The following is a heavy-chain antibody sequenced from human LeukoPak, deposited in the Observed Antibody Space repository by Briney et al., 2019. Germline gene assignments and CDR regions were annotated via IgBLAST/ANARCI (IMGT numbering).Heavy chain of an antibody. V-gene: IGHV1-18*01. D-gene: IGHD3-22*01. CDR3: ARARGRSLITTIDY. Sequence: ASVKVSCKASGYTFTSYGISWVRQAPGQGLEWMGWISAYNGNTNYAQKLQGRVTMTTDTSTSTAYTELRSLRSDDTAVYYCARARGRSLITTIDYWGQGTLVTVPS. CDR1: GYTFTSYG. CDR2: ISAYNGNT. J-gene: IGHJ4*02.